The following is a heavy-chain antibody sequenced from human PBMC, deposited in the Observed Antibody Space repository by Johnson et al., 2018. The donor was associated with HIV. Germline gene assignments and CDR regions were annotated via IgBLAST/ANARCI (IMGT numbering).Heavy chain of an antibody. Sequence: QVQLVESGGGLVKPGGSLRLSCAASGFTFSDYYMSWIRQAPGKGLEWVSYISSSGTTIYYADSVKGRFTISSDTSKNTLYLQMNSLRAEDTAVYYCARDLLCSHLYAFDIWGQWTMVTVSS. CDR3: ARDLLCSHLYAFDI. J-gene: IGHJ3*02. CDR2: ISSSGTTI. CDR1: GFTFSDYY. V-gene: IGHV3-11*04. D-gene: IGHD2-8*02.